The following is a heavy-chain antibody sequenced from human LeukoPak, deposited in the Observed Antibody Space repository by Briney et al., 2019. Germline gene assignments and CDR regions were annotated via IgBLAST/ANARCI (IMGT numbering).Heavy chain of an antibody. J-gene: IGHJ4*02. CDR1: GFTFSSYG. CDR3: ARGLSLVPSYFDY. Sequence: GGSLRLSCAASGFTFSSYGMHWVRQAPGKGLEWVAVISYDGSNKYYADSVKGRFTISRDNSKNTLYLQMNSLRAEDTAVYYCARGLSLVPSYFDYWGQGTLVTVSS. D-gene: IGHD2-2*01. CDR2: ISYDGSNK. V-gene: IGHV3-30*19.